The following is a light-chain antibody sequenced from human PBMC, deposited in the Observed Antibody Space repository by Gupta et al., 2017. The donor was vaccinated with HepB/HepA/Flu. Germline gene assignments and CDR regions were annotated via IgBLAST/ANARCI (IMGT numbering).Light chain of an antibody. CDR1: SSNIGSNY. V-gene: IGLV1-47*02. Sequence: QSVLTQPPSASGPPGQRVTISCSGSSSNIGSNYGDWYKQIQGKATTLPIVINKQRPSGVPHRCSCGTYGTYAAPVTSGRRYEDEADDYWSEWDDSMRVPWVVGGGTKLTVL. J-gene: IGLJ3*02. CDR2: INK. CDR3: SEWDDSMRVPWV.